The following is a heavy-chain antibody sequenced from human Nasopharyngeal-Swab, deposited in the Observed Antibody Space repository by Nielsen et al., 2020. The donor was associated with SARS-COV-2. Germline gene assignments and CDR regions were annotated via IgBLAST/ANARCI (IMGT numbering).Heavy chain of an antibody. Sequence: LSLTCAASGFTFRNFAMNWVRQAPGKGLEWVSGISSSDGRTYYADSAKGRFTISRDNSRGALFLQMSSLRAEDTATFYCAKGLGHYYYMDVWGKGTTVTVS. J-gene: IGHJ6*03. V-gene: IGHV3-23*01. CDR3: AKGLGHYYYMDV. CDR1: GFTFRNFA. CDR2: ISSSDGRT.